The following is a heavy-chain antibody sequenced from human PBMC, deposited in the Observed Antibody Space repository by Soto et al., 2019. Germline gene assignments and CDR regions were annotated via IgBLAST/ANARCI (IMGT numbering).Heavy chain of an antibody. V-gene: IGHV3-74*01. CDR3: ARDYCSGGSCYD. Sequence: EVQLVESGGGLVQPGGSLRLSCAASGFTFSSYWMYWVRQAPGKGLVWVSRISNDGSSTSYADSVKGRFTISRDNAKNTLYLQMTSLRAADTAVYYCARDYCSGGSCYDWGQGTLVTVSS. CDR1: GFTFSSYW. D-gene: IGHD2-15*01. J-gene: IGHJ4*02. CDR2: ISNDGSST.